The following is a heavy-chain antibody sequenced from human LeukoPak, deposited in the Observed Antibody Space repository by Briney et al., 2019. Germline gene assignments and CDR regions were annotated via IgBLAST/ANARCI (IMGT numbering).Heavy chain of an antibody. CDR1: GGSFSGYY. V-gene: IGHV4-34*01. CDR2: INHSGST. J-gene: IGHJ4*02. CDR3: ARGQGLGYYYDSSGYYYAY. D-gene: IGHD3-22*01. Sequence: SETLSLTCAVYGGSFSGYYWSWIRQPPGKGLEWIGEINHSGSTNYNPSLKSRVTISVDTSKNQFSLKLSSVTAADTAVYYRARGQGLGYYYDSSGYYYAYWGQGTLVTVSS.